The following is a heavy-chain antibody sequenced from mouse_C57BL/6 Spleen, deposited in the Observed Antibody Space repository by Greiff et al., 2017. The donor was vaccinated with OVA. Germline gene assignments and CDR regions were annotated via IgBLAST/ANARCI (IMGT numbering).Heavy chain of an antibody. J-gene: IGHJ2*01. CDR1: GYAFTNYL. CDR2: INPGSGCT. V-gene: IGHV1-54*01. D-gene: IGHD2-1*01. Sequence: VKLQESGAELVRPGTSVKVSCKASGYAFTNYLIEWVKQRPGQGLEWIGVINPGSGCTNYNEKFKGKATLTADKSSSTAYMLLSSLTSEDSAVYFCERSGIYYGPYYFDDWGQGTTLTVSS. CDR3: ERSGIYYGPYYFDD.